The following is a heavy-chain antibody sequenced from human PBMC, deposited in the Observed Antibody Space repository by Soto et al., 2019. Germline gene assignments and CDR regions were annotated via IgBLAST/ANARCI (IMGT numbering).Heavy chain of an antibody. CDR2: IYYSGST. J-gene: IGHJ3*02. CDR1: GGSIISYY. V-gene: IGHV4-59*01. CDR3: ARAPSRYSSSWYGTADAFDI. D-gene: IGHD6-13*01. Sequence: PSETLSLTCTVPGGSIISYYWSWMRQPPGKGLEWIGYIYYSGSTNYNPSLKSRVTISVDTSKNQFSLKLSSVTAADTAVYYCARAPSRYSSSWYGTADAFDIWGQGTMVTVSS.